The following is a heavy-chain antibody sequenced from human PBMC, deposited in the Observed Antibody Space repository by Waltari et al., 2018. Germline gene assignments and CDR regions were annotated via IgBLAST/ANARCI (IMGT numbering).Heavy chain of an antibody. D-gene: IGHD2-15*01. Sequence: QVQLQESGPGLVKPSGTLYITCDVSGYSSDSMSRNSWWSWVRQSPGKGLEWIGQVHRTGRTNYSPSFEGRVTVSIDTTNSQFPLKMTFATAADTAIYFCARDRGRGIYLDSWGQGILVTVSP. J-gene: IGHJ4*02. CDR1: GYSSDSMSRNSW. CDR2: VHRTGRT. V-gene: IGHV4-4*02. CDR3: ARDRGRGIYLDS.